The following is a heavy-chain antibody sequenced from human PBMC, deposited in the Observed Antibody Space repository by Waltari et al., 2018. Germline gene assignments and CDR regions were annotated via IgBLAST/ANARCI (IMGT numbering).Heavy chain of an antibody. CDR2: IYSGGST. Sequence: EVQLVESGGDLIQLGGSLRLSCAASGFTVSSNYMSWVRQAPGKGLEWVSIIYSGGSTYYGDSVKGRFTISRDSSKTTLYLQMNSLRAEDTAVYYCARDYCDRTSCSVAWGQGTLVTVSS. J-gene: IGHJ5*02. D-gene: IGHD2-2*01. CDR3: ARDYCDRTSCSVA. V-gene: IGHV3-53*01. CDR1: GFTVSSNY.